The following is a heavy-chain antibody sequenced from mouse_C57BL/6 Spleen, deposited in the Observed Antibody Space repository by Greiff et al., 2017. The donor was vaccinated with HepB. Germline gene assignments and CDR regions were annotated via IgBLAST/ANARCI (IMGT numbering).Heavy chain of an antibody. CDR3: ARLDYGSSYGYFDV. V-gene: IGHV1-4*01. CDR1: GYTFTSYT. J-gene: IGHJ1*03. D-gene: IGHD1-1*01. Sequence: VQLQQSGAELARPGASVKMSCKASGYTFTSYTMHWVKQRPGQGLEWIGYINPSSGYTKYNQKFKDKSTLAANKSYSTAYMQLSSLTSEDSAVYYCARLDYGSSYGYFDVCGTGTTVTVSS. CDR2: INPSSGYT.